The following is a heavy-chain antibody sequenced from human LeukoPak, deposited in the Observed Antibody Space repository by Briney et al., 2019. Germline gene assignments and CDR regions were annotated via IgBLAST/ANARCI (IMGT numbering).Heavy chain of an antibody. D-gene: IGHD1-26*01. J-gene: IGHJ5*02. Sequence: PSQTLSLTCAVSGGSISSGGYSWSWIRQPPGKGLEWIGYIYHSGSTYYNPSLKSRVTISVDRSKNQFSLKLSSVTAADTAVYYCARHQPMEQWFDPWGQGTLVTVSS. CDR1: GGSISSGGYS. CDR2: IYHSGST. V-gene: IGHV4-30-2*01. CDR3: ARHQPMEQWFDP.